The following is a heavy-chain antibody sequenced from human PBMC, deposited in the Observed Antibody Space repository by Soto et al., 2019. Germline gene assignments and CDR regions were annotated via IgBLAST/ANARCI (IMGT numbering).Heavy chain of an antibody. J-gene: IGHJ4*02. CDR1: GGSISSGGYS. D-gene: IGHD2-2*01. CDR3: ARVPDY. Sequence: QLQLQESGSGLVKPSQTLSLTCAVSGGSISSGGYSWSWIRQPPGKGLEWIGYMYHSGSTYYNPSHKSRVTISIDSSKNQFPLKLSSVTAADTAVYYSARVPDYWGQGILNTVSS. V-gene: IGHV4-30-2*01. CDR2: MYHSGST.